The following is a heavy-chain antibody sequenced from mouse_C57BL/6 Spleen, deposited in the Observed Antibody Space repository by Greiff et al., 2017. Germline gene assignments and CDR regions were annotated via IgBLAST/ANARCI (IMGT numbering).Heavy chain of an antibody. Sequence: EVQVVESGGGLVQPGGSLKLSCAASGFTFSDYYMYWVRQTPEKRLEWVAYISNGGGSTYYPDTVKGRFTISRDNAKNTLYLQMSRLKSEDTAMYYCARHDYYYGSREGYFDVWGTGTTVTVSS. CDR3: ARHDYYYGSREGYFDV. CDR2: ISNGGGST. J-gene: IGHJ1*03. CDR1: GFTFSDYY. V-gene: IGHV5-12*01. D-gene: IGHD1-1*01.